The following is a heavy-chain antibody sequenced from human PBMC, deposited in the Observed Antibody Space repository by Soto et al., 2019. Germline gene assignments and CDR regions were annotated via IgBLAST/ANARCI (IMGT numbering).Heavy chain of an antibody. J-gene: IGHJ6*03. CDR2: MNPNNGDT. V-gene: IGHV1-8*01. CDR1: AYTFTRIH. CDR3: ARGPEYPVGGAHYQFYCMDA. D-gene: IGHD2-21*01. Sequence: SSVKGLRNASAYTFTRIHIFYGKNAPEEEREEMGWMNPNNGDTDYAQKFQGRVTMTRDTSTSTAYMELSNLRSDDTAVYFCARGPEYPVGGAHYQFYCMDAWGKGTTVTVSS.